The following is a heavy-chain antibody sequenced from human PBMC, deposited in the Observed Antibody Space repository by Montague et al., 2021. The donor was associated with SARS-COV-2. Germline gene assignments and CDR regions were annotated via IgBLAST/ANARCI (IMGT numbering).Heavy chain of an antibody. V-gene: IGHV4-34*01. CDR1: GGSFSGYY. D-gene: IGHD4-17*01. J-gene: IGHJ6*02. CDR3: ARGRAVTTFYYYSYGMDV. CDR2: INHSGST. Sequence: SETLSLTCAVYGGSFSGYYWSWIRQPPGKGLEWIGEINHSGSTNYNPSLKSRVTISVDTSKDQFSLKLSSVTAADTAVYYCARGRAVTTFYYYSYGMDVWGQGTPVTVSS.